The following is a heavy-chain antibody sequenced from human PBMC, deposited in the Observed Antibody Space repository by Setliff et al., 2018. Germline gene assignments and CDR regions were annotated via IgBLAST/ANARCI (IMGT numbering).Heavy chain of an antibody. D-gene: IGHD5-12*01. Sequence: SETLSLTCDVFSYSISTGYYWGWIRQPPGKGLEWIGYIHHSGITYYNPSLRSRVTLSVDTSKNQFSLRLTSVTAADTAVYYCARADSGYDGEYYFDYWGQGTQVTVSS. CDR3: ARADSGYDGEYYFDY. V-gene: IGHV4-38-2*01. J-gene: IGHJ4*02. CDR1: SYSISTGYY. CDR2: IHHSGIT.